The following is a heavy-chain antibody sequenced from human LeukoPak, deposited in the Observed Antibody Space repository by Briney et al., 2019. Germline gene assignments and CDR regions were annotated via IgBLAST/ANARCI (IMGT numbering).Heavy chain of an antibody. CDR1: GGSISSSSYY. D-gene: IGHD3-10*01. V-gene: IGHV4-39*07. J-gene: IGHJ5*02. CDR3: ARDEAGLLWFGELLYGWFDP. Sequence: SETLSLTCTVSGGSISSSSYYWGWIRQPPGKGLEWIGSIYYSGSTYYNPSLKSRVTISVDTSKNQFSLKLSSVTAADTAVYYCARDEAGLLWFGELLYGWFDPWGLGTLVTVSS. CDR2: IYYSGST.